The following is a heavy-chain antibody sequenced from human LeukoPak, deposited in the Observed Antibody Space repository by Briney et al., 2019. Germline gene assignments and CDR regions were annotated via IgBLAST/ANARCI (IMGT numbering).Heavy chain of an antibody. D-gene: IGHD2-15*01. J-gene: IGHJ4*02. CDR1: GGTFSSYA. Sequence: ASVKVSCKASGGTFSSYAISWVRQAPGQGLEWMGGIIPIFGTANYTQKFQGRVTITADESTSTAYMELSSLRSEDTAVYYCARDNGKVAATLDHWGQGTLVTVSS. CDR2: IIPIFGTA. V-gene: IGHV1-69*13. CDR3: ARDNGKVAATLDH.